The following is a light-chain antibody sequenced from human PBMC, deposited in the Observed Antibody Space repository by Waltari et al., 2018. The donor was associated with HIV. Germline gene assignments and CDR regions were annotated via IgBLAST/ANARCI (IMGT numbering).Light chain of an antibody. J-gene: IGLJ2*01. V-gene: IGLV1-40*01. CDR3: QSYDSSLSAL. CDR1: SSNIGAGFD. CDR2: SNS. Sequence: HSVLTQPPSVSGAPGQRVTISCTGSSSNIGAGFDVHWYQHLPGTAPKLLIYSNSNRPSGVPDRFSGAKSGPSASLAITGLQAEDEADYYCQSYDSSLSALFGGGTKLTVL.